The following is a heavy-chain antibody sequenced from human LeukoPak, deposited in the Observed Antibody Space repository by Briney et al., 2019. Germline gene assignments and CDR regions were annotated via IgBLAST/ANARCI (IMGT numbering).Heavy chain of an antibody. J-gene: IGHJ1*01. D-gene: IGHD2-15*01. V-gene: IGHV3-20*04. Sequence: GGSLTLSCAASGFTFDDYGMGWVRHAPGKGLEWVSGIEWSGGSTVYADSVKGRFSISRDNAKNSLYLQMNSLRADDTALYYCARVWPSSSYCSGDSCYSVLTPENGYFQHWGQGTLVTVSS. CDR1: GFTFDDYG. CDR3: ARVWPSSSYCSGDSCYSVLTPENGYFQH. CDR2: IEWSGGST.